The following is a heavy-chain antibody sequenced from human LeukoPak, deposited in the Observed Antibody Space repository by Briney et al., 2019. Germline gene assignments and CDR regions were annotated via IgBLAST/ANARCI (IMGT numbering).Heavy chain of an antibody. CDR3: ARARGSSSGPYYYYYYMDV. Sequence: ASVKVSCKASGYTFTSYGISWVRQAPGQGLEWMGWISAYNGNTNYAQKLQGRVTMTTDTSTSTAYMELRSLRSDDTAVYYCARARGSSSGPYYYYYYMDVWGKGTTVTVSS. CDR2: ISAYNGNT. J-gene: IGHJ6*03. D-gene: IGHD6-6*01. CDR1: GYTFTSYG. V-gene: IGHV1-18*01.